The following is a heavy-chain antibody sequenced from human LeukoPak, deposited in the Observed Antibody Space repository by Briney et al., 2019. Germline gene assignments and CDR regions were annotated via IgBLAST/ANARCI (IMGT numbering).Heavy chain of an antibody. J-gene: IGHJ4*02. D-gene: IGHD4/OR15-4a*01. CDR3: AMTSADYPDYFAS. CDR2: INHYGNT. V-gene: IGHV4-34*01. CDR1: NGSFSGYY. Sequence: SETLSLTCHVYNGSFSGYYWSWIRQPPGKGLEWIGEINHYGNTNYDSSLKSRITISIDTSKRQFSLNLNSVTAADTAVYYCAMTSADYPDYFASWGQGALVTVSS.